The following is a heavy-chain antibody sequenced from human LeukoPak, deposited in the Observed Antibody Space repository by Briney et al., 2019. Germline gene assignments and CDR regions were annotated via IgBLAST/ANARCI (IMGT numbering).Heavy chain of an antibody. CDR2: KNPNSGNT. J-gene: IGHJ4*02. D-gene: IGHD3-16*01. CDR3: ARGMPGLGHVARD. Sequence: GASVKVSCKASGYTFTSYDINWVRQATGQGLEWMGWKNPNSGNTGYAQKFQGRVTMTRNTSISTAYMELSALRSEDTAVYYCARGMPGLGHVARDWGQGTLVTVSS. CDR1: GYTFTSYD. V-gene: IGHV1-8*01.